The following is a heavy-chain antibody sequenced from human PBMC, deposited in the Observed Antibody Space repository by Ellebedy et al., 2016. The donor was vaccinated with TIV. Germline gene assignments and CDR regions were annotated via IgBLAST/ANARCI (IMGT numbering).Heavy chain of an antibody. D-gene: IGHD3-10*01. CDR2: ISSSSSYT. J-gene: IGHJ5*02. Sequence: GESLKISCAASGFTFSDYYMSWIRQAPGKGLEWVSYISSSSSYTNYADSVKGRFTISRDNAKNSLYLQMNSLRAEDTAVYYCARDATEYYYGSGSSNWFDPWGQGTLVTVSS. V-gene: IGHV3-11*06. CDR3: ARDATEYYYGSGSSNWFDP. CDR1: GFTFSDYY.